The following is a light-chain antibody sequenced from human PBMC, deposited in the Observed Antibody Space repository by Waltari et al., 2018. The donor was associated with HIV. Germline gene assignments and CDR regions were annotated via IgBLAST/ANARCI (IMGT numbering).Light chain of an antibody. CDR1: SSYVGGYNF. V-gene: IGLV2-14*01. Sequence: QSALTPPASVSGSPGPSTTISCTGTSSYVGGYNFVSWYQHHPGKAPNLMIYEVSNRPSGVSNRFPGSKSGNTASLTISGLQAEDEADYYCSSYTSSSTLRVFGGGTKLTVL. J-gene: IGLJ3*02. CDR3: SSYTSSSTLRV. CDR2: EVS.